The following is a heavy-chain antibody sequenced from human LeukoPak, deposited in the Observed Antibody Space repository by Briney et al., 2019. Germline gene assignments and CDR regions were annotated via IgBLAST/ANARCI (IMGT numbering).Heavy chain of an antibody. V-gene: IGHV3-74*01. CDR2: INEDGSTT. CDR3: VRDFGGRSGH. D-gene: IGHD3-3*01. Sequence: GGSLRLSCAASGFTFSSNWMHWVRQAPGKGLVWVSRINEDGSTTNYADSVKGRSTIFRDNAKNTLYLQMNSLRAEDTAVYYCVRDFGGRSGHWGQGTLVNVSS. J-gene: IGHJ4*02. CDR1: GFTFSSNW.